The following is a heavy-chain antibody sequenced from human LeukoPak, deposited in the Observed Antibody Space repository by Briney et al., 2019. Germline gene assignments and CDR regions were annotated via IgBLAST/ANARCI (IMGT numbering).Heavy chain of an antibody. CDR3: TTIAPAGHFDY. CDR1: GFIFNNAW. J-gene: IGHJ4*02. V-gene: IGHV3-15*01. Sequence: GGSLRLSCAASGFIFNNAWMSWVRQAPGRGLEWVGRIKSKTDGGTTDYAAPVQGRFTISSDDSKDTLYLQMNSLKTEDTAVYYCTTIAPAGHFDYWGQGTLVTVSS. CDR2: IKSKTDGGTT. D-gene: IGHD6-13*01.